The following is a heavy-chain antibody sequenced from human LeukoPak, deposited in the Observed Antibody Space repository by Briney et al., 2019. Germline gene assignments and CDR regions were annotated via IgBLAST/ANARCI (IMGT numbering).Heavy chain of an antibody. Sequence: QPGGSLRLSCAASGFTFSSYGMHWVRQAPGKGLEWVAFIRYDGSNKYYADSVKGRFTISRDNSKNTLYLQVNSLRAEDTAVYYCARDPQIYSGSDYWGQGTLVTVSS. J-gene: IGHJ4*02. CDR3: ARDPQIYSGSDY. D-gene: IGHD6-19*01. CDR1: GFTFSSYG. V-gene: IGHV3-30*02. CDR2: IRYDGSNK.